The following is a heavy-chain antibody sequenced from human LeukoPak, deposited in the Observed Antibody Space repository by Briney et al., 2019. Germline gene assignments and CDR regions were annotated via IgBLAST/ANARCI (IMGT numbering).Heavy chain of an antibody. D-gene: IGHD7-27*01. V-gene: IGHV4-38-2*01. CDR1: GYSISSGYY. J-gene: IGHJ6*03. CDR3: ARYSSNWGGHYMDV. CDR2: IYHSGST. Sequence: SETLSLTCAVSGYSISSGYYWGWIRQRPGKGLEWIGSIYHSGSTYYNPSLKSRVTISVDTSKNQFSLRLSSVTAADTAVYYCARYSSNWGGHYMDVWGKGTTVTVSS.